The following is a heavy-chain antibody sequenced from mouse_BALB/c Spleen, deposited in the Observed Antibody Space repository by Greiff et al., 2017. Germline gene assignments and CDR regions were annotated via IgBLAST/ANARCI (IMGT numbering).Heavy chain of an antibody. CDR2: IDPANGNT. CDR3: AGGYDGGDAMDY. V-gene: IGHV14-3*02. J-gene: IGHJ4*01. CDR1: GFNIKDTY. Sequence: VQLQQSGAELVKPGASVKLSCTASGFNIKDTYMHWVKQRPEQGLEWIGRIDPANGNTKYDPKFQGKATITADTSSNTAYLQLSSLTSEDTAVYYCAGGYDGGDAMDYWGQGTSVTVSS. D-gene: IGHD2-2*01.